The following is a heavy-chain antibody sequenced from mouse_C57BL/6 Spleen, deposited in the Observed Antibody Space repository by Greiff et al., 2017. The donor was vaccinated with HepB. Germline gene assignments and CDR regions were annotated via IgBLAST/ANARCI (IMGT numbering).Heavy chain of an antibody. D-gene: IGHD2-1*01. CDR2: ISSGGSYT. J-gene: IGHJ2*01. V-gene: IGHV5-6*01. Sequence: EVQLVESGGDLVKPGGSLKLSCAASGFTFSSYGMSWVRQTPDKRLEWVATISSGGSYTYYPDSVKGRFTISRDNAKNTLYLQMSSLKSEDTAMYYCARPSYGNYYFDYWGQGTTLTVSS. CDR1: GFTFSSYG. CDR3: ARPSYGNYYFDY.